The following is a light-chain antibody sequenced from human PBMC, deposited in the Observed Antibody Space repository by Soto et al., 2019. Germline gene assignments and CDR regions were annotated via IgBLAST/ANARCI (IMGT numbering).Light chain of an antibody. CDR2: YAS. CDR3: QQRSHSTPIT. J-gene: IGKJ5*01. CDR1: QSISSY. Sequence: EIVLTQSPATLSVSPGERATLSCRASQSISSYLTWYQQRPGQAPMLLIWYASNMPRGIPSRFSGSGSGPDFTPTISGLVHADFVVYYCQQRSHSTPITFGQGTRLEIK. V-gene: IGKV3-11*01.